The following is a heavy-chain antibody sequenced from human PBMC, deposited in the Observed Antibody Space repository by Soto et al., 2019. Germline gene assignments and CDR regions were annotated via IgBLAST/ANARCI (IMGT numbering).Heavy chain of an antibody. CDR3: YSSGESYVAFYI. Sequence: SETPSLTCAVYGGSISRGVYSWSWIRQPPGKGLEWIGYIYHSGSTYYNPSLKSRVTISVDRSKDQFSLKLSSVTAADTAVYYCYSSGESYVAFYIRAQGSMVP. D-gene: IGHD1-26*01. CDR2: IYHSGST. J-gene: IGHJ3*02. V-gene: IGHV4-30-2*01. CDR1: GGSISRGVYS.